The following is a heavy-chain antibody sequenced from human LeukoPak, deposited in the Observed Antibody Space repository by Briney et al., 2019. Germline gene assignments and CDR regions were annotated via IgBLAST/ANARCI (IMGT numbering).Heavy chain of an antibody. V-gene: IGHV3-7*01. J-gene: IGHJ6*02. CDR3: ARGSDAYYYYGMDV. CDR2: IKQDGSGK. CDR1: GFTFSSYW. Sequence: GGSLRLSCAASGFTFSSYWMSWVRQAPGKGLEWVANIKQDGSGKYYVDSVKGRFTISRDNAKNSLYLQMNSLRAEDTAVYYCARGSDAYYYYGMDVWGQGTTVTVSS.